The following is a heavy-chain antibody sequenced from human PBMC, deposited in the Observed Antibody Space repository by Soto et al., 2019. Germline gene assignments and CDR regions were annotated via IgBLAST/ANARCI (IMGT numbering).Heavy chain of an antibody. CDR1: GFTFSSYH. D-gene: IGHD2-2*01. V-gene: IGHV3-13*01. CDR3: ARAPSGYCISTRGAPRYYYGMDF. CDR2: IGTAGDT. J-gene: IGHJ6*02. Sequence: GGYLRLSCAASGFTFSSYHMLWVPQATRKGLEWVSAIGTAGDTYYPGSVKGRFTISRENAKNSLYLQMTSLRAGYTAVYYCARAPSGYCISTRGAPRYYYGMDFWGQGTTVTVSS.